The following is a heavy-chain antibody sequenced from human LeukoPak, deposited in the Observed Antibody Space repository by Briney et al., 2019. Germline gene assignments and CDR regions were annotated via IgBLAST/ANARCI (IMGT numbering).Heavy chain of an antibody. CDR2: ISGLSGDT. Sequence: ASVTVSCKGSGYTFTSYGINWVRQAPGQGLEWMGWISGLSGDTKYAQKIQGRVTLTTDTSTRTASLELRSLTSDDTAVYYCARGTIAGVDYYYMDVWGTGTTVTVSS. CDR3: ARGTIAGVDYYYMDV. D-gene: IGHD1-20*01. J-gene: IGHJ6*03. CDR1: GYTFTSYG. V-gene: IGHV1-18*01.